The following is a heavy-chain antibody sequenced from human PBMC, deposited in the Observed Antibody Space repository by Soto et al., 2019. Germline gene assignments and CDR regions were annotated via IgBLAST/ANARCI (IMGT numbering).Heavy chain of an antibody. V-gene: IGHV3-23*01. Sequence: EVQLLESGGGLVQPGGSLRLSCAASGFTFSSYAMSWVRQAPGKGLEWVSGISGSGGSTYYADSVKGRFTISRDNSKNTLYLQTNSLRAEDTAVYYCARHGYSYGGGYFDYWGQGTLVTVSS. J-gene: IGHJ4*02. CDR1: GFTFSSYA. CDR2: ISGSGGST. CDR3: ARHGYSYGGGYFDY. D-gene: IGHD5-18*01.